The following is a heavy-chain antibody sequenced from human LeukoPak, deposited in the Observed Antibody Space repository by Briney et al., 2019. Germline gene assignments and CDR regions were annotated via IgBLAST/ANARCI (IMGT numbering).Heavy chain of an antibody. CDR3: AKDDAWLQYGN. V-gene: IGHV3-23*01. CDR2: ISPSGVIT. CDR1: GFTFSSHG. Sequence: QPGGSLRLSCAASGFTFSSHGMNWVRQAPGKGLEWVSDISPSGVITYYADSVKGRFTISRDNSKRTVYLQMNSLRAEDTAVYYCAKDDAWLQYGNWGRGTLVTVSS. J-gene: IGHJ4*02. D-gene: IGHD5-24*01.